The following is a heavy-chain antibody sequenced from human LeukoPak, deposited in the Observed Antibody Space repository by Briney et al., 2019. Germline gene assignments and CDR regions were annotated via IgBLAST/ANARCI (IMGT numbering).Heavy chain of an antibody. J-gene: IGHJ4*02. D-gene: IGHD3-10*01. CDR2: INHSGST. Sequence: SETLSLTCAVYGGSFSGYYWSCIRQPPGKGLEWIGEINHSGSTNYNPSLKSRVTISVDASKNQFSLKLSSVTAADTAVYYCARRMVRGFPVKWGQGTLVTVSS. CDR1: GGSFSGYY. V-gene: IGHV4-34*01. CDR3: ARRMVRGFPVK.